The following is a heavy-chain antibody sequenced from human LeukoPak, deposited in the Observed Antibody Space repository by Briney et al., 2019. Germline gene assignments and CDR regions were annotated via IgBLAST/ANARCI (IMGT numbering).Heavy chain of an antibody. J-gene: IGHJ4*02. Sequence: SVKVSCKASGGTFSSYTISWVRQAPGQGLEWMGGISPIFGTPNYAQQFQGRVTITADKSTSTAYMELSSLRSDDTAVYYCARGCFDYGSGNVCYWGQGTLVTVSS. CDR1: GGTFSSYT. CDR2: ISPIFGTP. CDR3: ARGCFDYGSGNVCY. V-gene: IGHV1-69*06. D-gene: IGHD3-10*01.